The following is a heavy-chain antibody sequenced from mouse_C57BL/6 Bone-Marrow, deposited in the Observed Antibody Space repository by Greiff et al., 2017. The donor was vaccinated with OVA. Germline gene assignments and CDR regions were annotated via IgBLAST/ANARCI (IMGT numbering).Heavy chain of an antibody. V-gene: IGHV1-81*01. Sequence: VQLQQSGAELARPGASVKLSCKASGYTFTSYGISWVKQRTGQGLEWIGEIYPRSGNTYYNEKFKGKATLTADKSSSTAYMELRSLTSEDSAVYFCAREGAITTVVANDWDFDVWGTGTTVTVSS. J-gene: IGHJ1*03. CDR3: AREGAITTVVANDWDFDV. CDR2: IYPRSGNT. D-gene: IGHD1-1*01. CDR1: GYTFTSYG.